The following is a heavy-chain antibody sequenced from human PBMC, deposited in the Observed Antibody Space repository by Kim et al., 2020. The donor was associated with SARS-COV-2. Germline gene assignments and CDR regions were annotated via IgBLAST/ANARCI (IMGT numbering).Heavy chain of an antibody. Sequence: SETLSLTCTVSGYSISSGYYWGWIRQPPGKGLEWIGSIYHSGSTYYNPSLKSRVTISVDTSKNQFSLKLSSVTAADTAVYYCARDHRYDILTGYSAAFDIWGQGTMVTVSS. J-gene: IGHJ3*02. V-gene: IGHV4-38-2*02. D-gene: IGHD3-9*01. CDR1: GYSISSGYY. CDR2: IYHSGST. CDR3: ARDHRYDILTGYSAAFDI.